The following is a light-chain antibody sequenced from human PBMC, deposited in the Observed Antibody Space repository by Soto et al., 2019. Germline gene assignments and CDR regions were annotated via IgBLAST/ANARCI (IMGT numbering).Light chain of an antibody. CDR2: WAS. Sequence: DIVMTQSPDSLAVSLGERATINCKSSQSVLYSSNNKNYLVWYQQKPGQPPKLLIYWASTRESGVPDRFSGSGSGTDFTLTISSLQAEDVAVYYCHQYYSTPTFGQGTKVEIK. V-gene: IGKV4-1*01. J-gene: IGKJ1*01. CDR1: QSVLYSSNNKNY. CDR3: HQYYSTPT.